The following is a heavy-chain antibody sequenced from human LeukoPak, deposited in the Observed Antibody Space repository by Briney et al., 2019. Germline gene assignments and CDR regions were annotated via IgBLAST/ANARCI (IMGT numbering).Heavy chain of an antibody. Sequence: PSETLSLTCTVSGGSIGSYYWSWIRQPPGKGLEWIGDIYYSGSTNYNPSLKSRVTISVDTSKNQFSLKLSSVTAADTAVYYCARWSSSSWAVDYWGQGTLVTVSS. CDR2: IYYSGST. J-gene: IGHJ4*02. D-gene: IGHD6-13*01. CDR1: GGSIGSYY. CDR3: ARWSSSSWAVDY. V-gene: IGHV4-59*12.